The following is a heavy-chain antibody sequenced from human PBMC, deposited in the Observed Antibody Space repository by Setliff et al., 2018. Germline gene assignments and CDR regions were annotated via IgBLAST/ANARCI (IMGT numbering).Heavy chain of an antibody. D-gene: IGHD3-22*01. J-gene: IGHJ4*02. CDR3: ARAPPPYDSSGYYPREDYFDY. Sequence: GASVKVSCKASEDTFSGFGITWVRQAPGQGLEWMGGIIPIFGTTSHAQRFQGRVTMTTDTSTSTAYMELRSLRSDDTAVYYCARAPPPYDSSGYYPREDYFDYWGQGTLVTVSS. CDR2: IIPIFGTT. CDR1: EDTFSGFG. V-gene: IGHV1-69*05.